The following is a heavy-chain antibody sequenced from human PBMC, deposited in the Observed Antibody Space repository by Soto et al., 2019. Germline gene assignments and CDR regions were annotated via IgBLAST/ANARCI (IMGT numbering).Heavy chain of an antibody. Sequence: SETLSLTCTVSGGSISSYYWSWIRQPPGKGLEWIGYIYYSGSTNYNPSLKSRVTISVDTSKNQFSLKLSSVTAADTAMYYCARDPAGYSSSWGQGTLVTVSS. CDR1: GGSISSYY. J-gene: IGHJ4*02. CDR3: ARDPAGYSSS. D-gene: IGHD6-13*01. V-gene: IGHV4-59*01. CDR2: IYYSGST.